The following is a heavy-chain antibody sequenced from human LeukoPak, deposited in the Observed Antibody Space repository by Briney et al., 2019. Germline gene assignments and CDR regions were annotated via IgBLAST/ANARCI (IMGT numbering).Heavy chain of an antibody. CDR1: GGPIRSFY. CDR2: VYYSAST. J-gene: IGHJ4*02. CDR3: ARSERAWSLDY. D-gene: IGHD1-1*01. V-gene: IGHV4-59*01. Sequence: SETLSLTCTVSGGPIRSFYWSWIRQPPGKGPEWIGYVYYSASTGYNPSLKSRVIMSVDTSKNQFSLNLSSVTAADTAVYYCARSERAWSLDYWGQGTLVTVSS.